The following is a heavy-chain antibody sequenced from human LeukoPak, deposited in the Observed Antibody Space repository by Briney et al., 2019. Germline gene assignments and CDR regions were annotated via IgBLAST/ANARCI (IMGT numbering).Heavy chain of an antibody. Sequence: GRSLRLSCAASGFTFSSYAMHWVRQAPGKGLEWVAVISYDGSNKYYADSVKGRFTISRDNSKNTLYLQMNSLRAEDTAVYYCARVYYYDSSGPFDYWGQGTLVTVSS. CDR3: ARVYYYDSSGPFDY. CDR1: GFTFSSYA. D-gene: IGHD3-22*01. V-gene: IGHV3-30-3*01. CDR2: ISYDGSNK. J-gene: IGHJ4*02.